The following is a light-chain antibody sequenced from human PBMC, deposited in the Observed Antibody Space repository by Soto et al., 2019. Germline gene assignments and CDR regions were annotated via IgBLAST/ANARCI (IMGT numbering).Light chain of an antibody. J-gene: IGKJ3*01. CDR3: LQHNTYPFT. V-gene: IGKV1-17*01. CDR1: QGINNH. Sequence: DIQMTQSPSSLSASVGDRVTITCRASQGINNHLGWYQQRPGKAPKRLIYAASNLEGGVPSRFSGSGAATELTRTISSLQPEDFATYYCLQHNTYPFTFGPGTKVDVK. CDR2: AAS.